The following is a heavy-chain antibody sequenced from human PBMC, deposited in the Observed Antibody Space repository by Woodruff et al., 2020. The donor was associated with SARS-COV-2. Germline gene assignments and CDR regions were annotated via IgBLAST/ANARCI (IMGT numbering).Heavy chain of an antibody. Sequence: ETIYAQKFQGRVTMTEDTSTDTAYMELSSLRSEDTAVYYCATDGYWGQGTLVTVSS. V-gene: IGHV1-24*01. CDR2: ET. J-gene: IGHJ4*02. CDR3: ATDGY.